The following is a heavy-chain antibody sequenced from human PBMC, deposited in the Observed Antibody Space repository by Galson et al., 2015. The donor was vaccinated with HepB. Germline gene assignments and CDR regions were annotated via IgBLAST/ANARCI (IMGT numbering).Heavy chain of an antibody. J-gene: IGHJ4*02. CDR3: ARGTQWLVRGVLDY. CDR1: GYTFTGYY. CDR2: INPNSGGT. V-gene: IGHV1-2*04. D-gene: IGHD6-19*01. Sequence: SAKVSCKASGYTFTGYYMHWVRQAPGQGLEWMGWINPNSGGTNYAQKFQGWVTMTRDTSISTAYMELSRLRSDDTAVYYCARGTQWLVRGVLDYWGQGTLVTVSS.